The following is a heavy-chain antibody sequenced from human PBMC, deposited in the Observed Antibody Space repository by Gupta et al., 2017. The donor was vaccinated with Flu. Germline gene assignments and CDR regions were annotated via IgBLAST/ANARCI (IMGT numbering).Heavy chain of an antibody. CDR1: GGPFSSYT. V-gene: IGHV1-69*17. Sequence: QVQLVQSGAEVKRPGSSVKVSCKASGGPFSSYTISWVRQAPGQGLEWMGGIITISDIANYAQKFQGRVTITADKSTSTAYMELGTLTSEDTAVYYCASPFYDFWSGYPPFDIWGQGTMVTVSS. D-gene: IGHD3-3*01. CDR3: ASPFYDFWSGYPPFDI. CDR2: IITISDIA. J-gene: IGHJ3*02.